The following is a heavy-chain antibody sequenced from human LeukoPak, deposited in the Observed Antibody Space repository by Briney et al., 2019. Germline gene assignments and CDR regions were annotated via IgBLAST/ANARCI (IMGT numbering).Heavy chain of an antibody. Sequence: GGSLRLSCAASGFTFSSYSMNWVRQAPGKGLEWVSSISSSSSYIYYADSVKGRFTISRDNAKNSLYLQMNSLRAEDTAVYYCARKNGDIRPYYYYYYMDVWGKGTTVTVSS. V-gene: IGHV3-21*01. J-gene: IGHJ6*03. CDR3: ARKNGDIRPYYYYYYMDV. CDR1: GFTFSSYS. CDR2: ISSSSSYI. D-gene: IGHD4-17*01.